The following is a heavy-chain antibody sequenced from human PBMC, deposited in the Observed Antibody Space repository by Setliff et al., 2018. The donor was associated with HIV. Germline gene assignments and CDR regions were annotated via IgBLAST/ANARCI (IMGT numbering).Heavy chain of an antibody. CDR2: IRYDGSNK. CDR3: AKDFARYSSYYHGMDV. D-gene: IGHD5-18*01. J-gene: IGHJ6*02. CDR1: GFTFSSYG. V-gene: IGHV3-30*02. Sequence: GSLRLSCAASGFTFSSYGMHWVRQAPGKGLEWVAFIRYDGSNKYYADSVKGRFTISRDNSKNTLYLQMNSLRAEDTAVYYCAKDFARYSSYYHGMDVWGQGTTVTVSS.